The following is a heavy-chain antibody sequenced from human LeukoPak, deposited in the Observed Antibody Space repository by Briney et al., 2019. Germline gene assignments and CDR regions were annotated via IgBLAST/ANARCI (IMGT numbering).Heavy chain of an antibody. CDR3: ARDDGRNYGMDV. J-gene: IGHJ6*02. D-gene: IGHD5-24*01. V-gene: IGHV3-30-3*01. CDR2: ISYDGSNK. CDR1: GFTFSSYA. Sequence: GGSLRLSCAASGFTFSSYAMHWVRQAPGKGLEWVAVISYDGSNKYYADSVKGRFTISRDNSKNTLYLQMNSLRAEDTAVYYCARDDGRNYGMDVWGQGTTVTVSS.